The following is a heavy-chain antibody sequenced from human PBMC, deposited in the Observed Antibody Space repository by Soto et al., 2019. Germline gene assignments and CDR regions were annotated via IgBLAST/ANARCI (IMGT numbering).Heavy chain of an antibody. CDR1: GYDITTYW. D-gene: IGHD5-12*01. V-gene: IGHV5-10-1*01. Sequence: LGESLKISCKGSGYDITTYWISWVRQMPGRGLEWMGRIDPSDSYINYSPSFQGHVTFSADRSTNTAYLQWNSLKASDTAIVYCERHTYSASSWLDPWGQGTLVTVSS. CDR2: IDPSDSYI. CDR3: ERHTYSASSWLDP. J-gene: IGHJ5*02.